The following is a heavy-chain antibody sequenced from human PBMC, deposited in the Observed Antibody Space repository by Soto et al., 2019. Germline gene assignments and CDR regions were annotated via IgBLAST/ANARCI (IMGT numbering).Heavy chain of an antibody. J-gene: IGHJ5*02. CDR2: IVPMIDIA. V-gene: IGHV1-69*02. CDR1: GGTFKSYT. CDR3: ARGVAGPLHWFDP. Sequence: GASVKVSCKASGGTFKSYTITWVRQAPGQGLEWMGRIVPMIDIANYGQKFQGRVTITRDKSTSTAYMELSSLRSEDTAVYYCARGVAGPLHWFDPWGQGTLVTVSS. D-gene: IGHD6-19*01.